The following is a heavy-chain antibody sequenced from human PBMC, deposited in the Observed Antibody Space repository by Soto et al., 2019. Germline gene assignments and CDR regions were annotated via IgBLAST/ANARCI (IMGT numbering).Heavy chain of an antibody. V-gene: IGHV1-69*13. CDR1: GGTFSTYA. Sequence: SVKVSCKASGGTFSTYAISWVRQAPGQGLEWMRGIIPIYGTANYAQKFQGRLTMTADESTSTVYMELSSLRSDDTAVYYCEREDKPGGYTPPGTSGFDSWG. CDR2: IIPIYGTA. J-gene: IGHJ4*01. CDR3: EREDKPGGYTPPGTSGFDS. D-gene: IGHD5-12*01.